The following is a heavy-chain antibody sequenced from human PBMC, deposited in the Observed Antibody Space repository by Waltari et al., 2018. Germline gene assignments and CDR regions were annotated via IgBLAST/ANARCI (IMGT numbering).Heavy chain of an antibody. V-gene: IGHV4-39*01. CDR2: IYYSGST. J-gene: IGHJ3*02. CDR1: GGSISSSSYY. CDR3: ARHQRTYYYGSGSYYAFDI. D-gene: IGHD3-10*01. Sequence: QLQLQESGPGLVKPSETLSLTCTVSGGSISSSSYYWGWIRQPPGKGLEWIGSIYYSGSTYYNPSLKSRVTISVDTSKNQFSLKLSSVTAADTAVYYCARHQRTYYYGSGSYYAFDIWGQGTMVTVSS.